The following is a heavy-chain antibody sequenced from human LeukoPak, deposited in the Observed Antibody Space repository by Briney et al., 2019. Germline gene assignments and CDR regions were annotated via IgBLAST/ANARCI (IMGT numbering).Heavy chain of an antibody. CDR2: IYYSGGT. Sequence: SETLSLTCTVSGGSISSGGYYWSWMRQHPGKGLEWIGYIYYSGGTYYNPSLKSRVTISVDTSKNQFSLKLSSVTAADTAVYYCARQYGVFYYFDYWGQGTLVTVSS. CDR1: GGSISSGGYY. CDR3: ARQYGVFYYFDY. V-gene: IGHV4-31*03. D-gene: IGHD2-2*01. J-gene: IGHJ4*02.